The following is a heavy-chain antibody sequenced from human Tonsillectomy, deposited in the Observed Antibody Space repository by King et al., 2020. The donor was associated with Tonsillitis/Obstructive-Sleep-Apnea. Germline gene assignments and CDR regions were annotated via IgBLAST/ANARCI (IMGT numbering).Heavy chain of an antibody. CDR2: ISGSGGST. D-gene: IGHD3-3*01. V-gene: IGHV3-23*04. Sequence: VQLVESGGGLVQPGGSLRLSCAASGFTFSSYAMSWVRQAPGKGLEWVSAISGSGGSTYYADSVKGRFTISRDNSKNTLYLQMNSLRAEDTAVYYCAKAPPDFWSGYSFPFDYWGQGTLVTVSS. CDR1: GFTFSSYA. CDR3: AKAPPDFWSGYSFPFDY. J-gene: IGHJ4*02.